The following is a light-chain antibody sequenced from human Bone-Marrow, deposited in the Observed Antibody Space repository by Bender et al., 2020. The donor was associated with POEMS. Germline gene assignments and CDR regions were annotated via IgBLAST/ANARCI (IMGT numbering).Light chain of an antibody. V-gene: IGLV2-23*01. J-gene: IGLJ2*01. Sequence: QSALTQPASVSGSPGQSITISCTGPSSVVGNYKLVPWYQQHPGKAPKLMIYEDNKRPSGVSNRFSGSKSGNTASLTISGLQAEDEADYYCCSYGPGVVFGGGTKLTVL. CDR1: SSVVGNYKL. CDR2: EDN. CDR3: CSYGPGVV.